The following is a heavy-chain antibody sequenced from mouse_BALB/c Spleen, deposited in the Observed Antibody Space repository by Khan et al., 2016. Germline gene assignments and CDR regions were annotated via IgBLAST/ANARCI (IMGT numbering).Heavy chain of an antibody. J-gene: IGHJ3*01. D-gene: IGHD2-14*01. CDR3: ARDDRWLAY. CDR2: ISDGGSYT. V-gene: IGHV5-4*02. CDR1: GFTFSDYY. Sequence: EVELLESGGGLVKPGGSLKLSCAASGFTFSDYYMYWVRQTPEKRLEWVATISDGGSYTYYPDSVKGRFTISRDNAKNNLYLQMSSLTSADTAMYYCARDDRWLAYWGQGTLVTVSA.